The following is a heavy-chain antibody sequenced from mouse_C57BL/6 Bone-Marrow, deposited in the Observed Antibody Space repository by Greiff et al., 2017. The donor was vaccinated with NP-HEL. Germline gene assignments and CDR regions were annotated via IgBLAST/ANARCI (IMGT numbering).Heavy chain of an antibody. CDR3: ASKGY. D-gene: IGHD1-3*01. CDR1: GYTFTGYW. V-gene: IGHV1-9*01. CDR2: ILPGSGST. Sequence: QVQLQQSGAELMKPGASVKLSCKATGYTFTGYWIEWVKQRPGHGLEWIGEILPGSGSTNYNGKFKGKATFTADTSSNTAYMQLSSLTTEDSAIYYCASKGYWGQGTTLTVSS. J-gene: IGHJ2*01.